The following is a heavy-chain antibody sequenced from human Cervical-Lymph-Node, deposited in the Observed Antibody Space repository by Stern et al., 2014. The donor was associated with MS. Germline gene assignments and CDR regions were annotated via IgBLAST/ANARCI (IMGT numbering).Heavy chain of an antibody. Sequence: VQLQESGPGLVKPSQTLSLTCTVSGGSISSGDYYWSWIRQHPGKGLEWIGYIHYSGSPYYHPSLNSRLTVAVDTSKNQFSLKLTSVTAADTAVYYCARARAQYGVFDVDYWGQGTLVTVSS. D-gene: IGHD5/OR15-5a*01. CDR2: IHYSGSP. CDR1: GGSISSGDYY. V-gene: IGHV4-31*03. CDR3: ARARAQYGVFDVDY. J-gene: IGHJ4*02.